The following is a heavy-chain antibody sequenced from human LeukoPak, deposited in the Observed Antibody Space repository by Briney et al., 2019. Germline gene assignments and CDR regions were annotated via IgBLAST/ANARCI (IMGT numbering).Heavy chain of an antibody. J-gene: IGHJ6*02. Sequence: GESLKISCKGSGYSFTSYWISWVRQMPGRGLEWMGRIDPSDSYTNYSPSFQGHVTISADKSISTAYVQWSSLKASDTAIYYCARDAEPYGMDVWGQGTAVSVSS. D-gene: IGHD1-26*01. CDR3: ARDAEPYGMDV. CDR2: IDPSDSYT. CDR1: GYSFTSYW. V-gene: IGHV5-10-1*01.